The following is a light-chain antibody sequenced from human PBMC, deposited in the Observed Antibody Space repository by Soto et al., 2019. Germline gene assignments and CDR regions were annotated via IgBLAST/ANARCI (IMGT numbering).Light chain of an antibody. J-gene: IGLJ1*01. V-gene: IGLV2-14*01. CDR2: EVS. CDR1: GSDVGGYNY. CDR3: SSYTSSSYYV. Sequence: QSVLTQPASVSGSPGQSITISCTGTGSDVGGYNYVSWYQQHPGKTPKLMIYEVSNRPSGVSNRFSGSKSGNTASLTISGLQAEDEADYYCSSYTSSSYYVFGTGTKVTVL.